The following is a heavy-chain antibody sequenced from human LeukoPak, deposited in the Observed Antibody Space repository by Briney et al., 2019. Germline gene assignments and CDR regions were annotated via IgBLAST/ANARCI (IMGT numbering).Heavy chain of an antibody. CDR3: ARDPPPLGYCSGGSCYSDAFDI. CDR1: GFTFSSYW. CDR2: INSDGSST. V-gene: IGHV3-74*01. J-gene: IGHJ3*02. Sequence: PGGSLRLSCAASGFTFSSYWMHWVRQAPGKGLVWASRINSDGSSTSYADSVKGRFTISRDNAKNTLYLQMNSLRAEDTAVYYCARDPPPLGYCSGGSCYSDAFDIWGQGTMVTVSS. D-gene: IGHD2-15*01.